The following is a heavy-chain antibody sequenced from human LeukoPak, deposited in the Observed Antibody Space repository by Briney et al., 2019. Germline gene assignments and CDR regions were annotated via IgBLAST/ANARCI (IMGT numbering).Heavy chain of an antibody. CDR2: IYYSEST. CDR3: AGLITPYCSSTSCPWSNFDY. Sequence: PSETLSLTCTVSGGSISSGGYYWSWIRQHPGKGLEWIGYIYYSESTYYNPSLKSRVTISVDTSKNQFSLKLSSVTAADTAVYYCAGLITPYCSSTSCPWSNFDYWGQGTLVTVSS. D-gene: IGHD2-2*01. CDR1: GGSISSGGYY. J-gene: IGHJ4*02. V-gene: IGHV4-31*03.